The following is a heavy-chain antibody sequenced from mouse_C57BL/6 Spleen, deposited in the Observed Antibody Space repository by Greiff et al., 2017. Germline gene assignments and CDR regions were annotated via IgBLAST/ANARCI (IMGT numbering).Heavy chain of an antibody. CDR3: ARLSTGTRVFAY. J-gene: IGHJ3*01. D-gene: IGHD4-1*02. CDR1: GFTFSSYG. Sequence: EVHLVESGGDLVKPGGSLKLSCAASGFTFSSYGMSWVRQTPDKRLEWVATISSGGSYTYYPDSVKGRFTISRDNAKNTLYLQMSSLKSEDTAMYYCARLSTGTRVFAYWGQGTLVTVSA. CDR2: ISSGGSYT. V-gene: IGHV5-6*01.